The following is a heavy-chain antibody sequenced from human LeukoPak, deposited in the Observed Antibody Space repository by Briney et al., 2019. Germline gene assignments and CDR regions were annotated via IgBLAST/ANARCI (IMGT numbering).Heavy chain of an antibody. D-gene: IGHD4/OR15-4a*01. Sequence: GGSLRLSCAASGFTFSSYWMHWVRQAPGKGLVWVSRINSDGSSTSYADSVKGRFTISRDNAKNTLYLQMNSLRAEDTAVYYCARVAGDYGPYYFDYWGQGTLVTVSS. J-gene: IGHJ4*02. CDR2: INSDGSST. CDR1: GFTFSSYW. V-gene: IGHV3-74*01. CDR3: ARVAGDYGPYYFDY.